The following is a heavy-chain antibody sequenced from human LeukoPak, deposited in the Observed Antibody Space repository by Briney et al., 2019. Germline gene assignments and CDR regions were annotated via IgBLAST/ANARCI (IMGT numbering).Heavy chain of an antibody. D-gene: IGHD3-10*01. CDR2: TYYRSKWYN. Sequence: SQTLSLTCAISGDSVSSNSAAWNWIRQSPSRGLEWLGRTYYRSKWYNDYAVSVKSRITINPDTSKNQFSLQLNSVTPEDTAVYYCARERDYYGSGSRLYYFDYWGRGTLVTVSS. CDR3: ARERDYYGSGSRLYYFDY. CDR1: GDSVSSNSAA. J-gene: IGHJ4*02. V-gene: IGHV6-1*01.